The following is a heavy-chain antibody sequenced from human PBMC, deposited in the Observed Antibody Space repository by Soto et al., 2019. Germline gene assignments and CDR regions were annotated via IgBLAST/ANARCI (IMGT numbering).Heavy chain of an antibody. V-gene: IGHV1-3*01. D-gene: IGHD6-13*01. Sequence: QVQLVQSGAEVKKPGASVKVSCTASGYTFTHYAIHWVRHAPGQRLEWMGFINAGSGNTKYPQTFQGRLTFTKDTSASTAYMALSSLRSEDTAIYYCARGLAADGAWGQGTLVTVSS. CDR1: GYTFTHYA. J-gene: IGHJ5*02. CDR3: ARGLAADGA. CDR2: INAGSGNT.